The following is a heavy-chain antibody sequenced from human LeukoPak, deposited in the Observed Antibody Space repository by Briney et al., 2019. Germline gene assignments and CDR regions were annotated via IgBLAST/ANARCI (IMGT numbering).Heavy chain of an antibody. D-gene: IGHD2-15*01. CDR1: GFTFSDYS. Sequence: QPGGSLRLSCAASGFTFSDYSMNWVRQAPGKGLEWVSYISSSSNTIHYADSVKGRFTISRDNAKNSLYLQMNSLRAEDTAVYYCARSYCSGGSCYIRPYYYYYGMDVWGQGTTVTVSS. CDR3: ARSYCSGGSCYIRPYYYYYGMDV. J-gene: IGHJ6*02. CDR2: ISSSSNTI. V-gene: IGHV3-48*01.